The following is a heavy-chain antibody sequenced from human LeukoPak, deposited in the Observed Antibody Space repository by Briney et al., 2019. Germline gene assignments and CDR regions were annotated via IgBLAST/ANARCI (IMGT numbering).Heavy chain of an antibody. V-gene: IGHV3-7*01. CDR3: ARDESYCSSTSCDYYYMDV. CDR2: IKPDGSER. CDR1: GFTFRSYW. J-gene: IGHJ6*03. Sequence: GGSLRLSRAASGFTFRSYWMAWVRQAPGKGLEWVANIKPDGSERYYVDSVKGRFTVSRDNAQNSLYLQMNSLRADDTAVYYCARDESYCSSTSCDYYYMDVWGKGTTVTVAS. D-gene: IGHD2-2*01.